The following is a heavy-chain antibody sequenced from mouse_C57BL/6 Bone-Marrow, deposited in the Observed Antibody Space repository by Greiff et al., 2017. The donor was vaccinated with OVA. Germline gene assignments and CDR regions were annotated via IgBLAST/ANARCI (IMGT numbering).Heavy chain of an antibody. CDR3: AREGRLRGFDY. V-gene: IGHV1-80*01. CDR1: GYAFSSYW. J-gene: IGHJ2*01. Sequence: QVQLQQSGAELVKPGASVKISCKASGYAFSSYWMNWVKQRPGKGLEWIGQIYPGDGDTNYNGKFKGKATLTADKSSSTAYMQLSSLTSEDSAVYFCAREGRLRGFDYWGQGTTLTVSS. CDR2: IYPGDGDT.